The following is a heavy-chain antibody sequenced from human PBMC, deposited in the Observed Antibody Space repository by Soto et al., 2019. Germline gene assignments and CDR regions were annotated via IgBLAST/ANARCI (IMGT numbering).Heavy chain of an antibody. D-gene: IGHD2-21*01. CDR1: GYSFTSYW. Sequence: GESLKISCKGSGYSFTSYWIGWVRQMPGKGLEWMGIIYPGDSDTRYSPSFQGQVTISADKSISTAYLQWSSLKASDTAMYYCARLAYCGGDCYKLDAFDIWGQGTMVTVSS. J-gene: IGHJ3*02. V-gene: IGHV5-51*01. CDR2: IYPGDSDT. CDR3: ARLAYCGGDCYKLDAFDI.